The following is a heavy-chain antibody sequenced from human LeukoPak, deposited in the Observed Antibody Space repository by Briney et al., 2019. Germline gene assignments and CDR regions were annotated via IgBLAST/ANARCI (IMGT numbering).Heavy chain of an antibody. CDR1: GFTFSSYA. CDR2: IGSGGSA. D-gene: IGHD3-22*01. Sequence: GGSLRLSCAASGFTFSSYAMTWVRQAPGKGLEWVSAIGSGGSAYYADSVKGRFTISRDNSKNTLFLHMNSLRAEDTAVYYCARDRGGLTMIVPSDYWGQGTLVTVSS. CDR3: ARDRGGLTMIVPSDY. J-gene: IGHJ4*02. V-gene: IGHV3-23*01.